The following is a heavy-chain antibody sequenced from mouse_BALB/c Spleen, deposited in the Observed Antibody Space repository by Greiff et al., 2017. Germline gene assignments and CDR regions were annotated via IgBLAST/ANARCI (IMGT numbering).Heavy chain of an antibody. J-gene: IGHJ3*01. Sequence: QVQLQQPGSVLVRPGASVKLSCTASGFTFTSSWMHWVQQRPGQGLEWIGEIHPNSGNTNYNEKFKGKATLTVDTSSSTAYVDLSSLTSEDSAVYYCAKGGRYDVPLASGGKGTLVTVSA. CDR1: GFTFTSSW. D-gene: IGHD2-14*01. CDR3: AKGGRYDVPLAS. V-gene: IGHV1S130*01. CDR2: IHPNSGNT.